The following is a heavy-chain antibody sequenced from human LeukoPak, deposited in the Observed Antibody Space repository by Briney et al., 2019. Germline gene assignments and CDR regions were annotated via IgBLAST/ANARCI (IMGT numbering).Heavy chain of an antibody. J-gene: IGHJ6*02. CDR3: ARDEERITMVRGVINPNYYYYYAMDV. V-gene: IGHV3-30-3*01. D-gene: IGHD3-10*01. Sequence: PGRSLRLSCAASGFTFSNSAMHWVRQAPGKGLEWVAVISYDGTNKYYADSVKGRFTISRENSKNTLYLQMNSLRAEDTAVYYCARDEERITMVRGVINPNYYYYYAMDVWGQGTTVTVSS. CDR1: GFTFSNSA. CDR2: ISYDGTNK.